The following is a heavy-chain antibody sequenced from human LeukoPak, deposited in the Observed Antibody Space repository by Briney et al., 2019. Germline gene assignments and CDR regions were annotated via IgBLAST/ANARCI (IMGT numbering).Heavy chain of an antibody. D-gene: IGHD5-24*01. CDR3: ARGGGMATVYDV. Sequence: PSETLSLTCTVSGGSISSSSYYWGWIRQPPGKGLEWIGSIYYSGSTYYNPSLKSRVTISVDTSKNQFSLKLSSVTAADTAVYYCARGGGMATVYDVWGQGTMVTVSS. J-gene: IGHJ3*01. CDR2: IYYSGST. CDR1: GGSISSSSYY. V-gene: IGHV4-39*07.